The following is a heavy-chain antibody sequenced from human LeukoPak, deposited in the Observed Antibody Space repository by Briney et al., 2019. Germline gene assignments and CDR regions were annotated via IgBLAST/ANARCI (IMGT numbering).Heavy chain of an antibody. J-gene: IGHJ4*02. CDR1: GGSISSGSYY. CDR3: ARAPRNWNPGSPNFHFDY. D-gene: IGHD1-20*01. CDR2: IYTSGST. Sequence: SETLSLTCTVSGGSISSGSYYWSWIRQPAGKGLEWIGRIYTSGSTNYNPSLKSRVTISVDTSKNQFSLKLSSVTAADTAVYYCARAPRNWNPGSPNFHFDYWGQGTLVTVSS. V-gene: IGHV4-61*02.